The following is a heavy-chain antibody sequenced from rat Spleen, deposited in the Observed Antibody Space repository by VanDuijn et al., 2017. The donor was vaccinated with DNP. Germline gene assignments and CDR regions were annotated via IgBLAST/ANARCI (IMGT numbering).Heavy chain of an antibody. Sequence: EVQLVESGGGLVQPGRSLKLSCAASGFTFSNYDMAWVRQAPTKGLEWVASISYDGSSTYYRDSVKGRFTISRDNAKSTLYLQMDSLRSEDTATYYCTTGWDFDYWGQGVMVTVSS. CDR1: GFTFSNYD. CDR2: ISYDGSST. V-gene: IGHV5-20*01. J-gene: IGHJ2*01. CDR3: TTGWDFDY.